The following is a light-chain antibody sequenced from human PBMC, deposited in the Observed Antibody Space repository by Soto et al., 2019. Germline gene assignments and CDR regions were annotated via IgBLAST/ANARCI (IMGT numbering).Light chain of an antibody. V-gene: IGKV1-9*01. CDR1: QGISSN. J-gene: IGKJ1*01. Sequence: QLTQSPSSLSASVGDRVTITCRASQGISSNLAWYQQKPGRAPKLLIFGASTLQSGVPSRFSGSGSGTDFTLTISSLEPEDFAVYYCQQRSNWPWTFGQGTKVDIK. CDR2: GAS. CDR3: QQRSNWPWT.